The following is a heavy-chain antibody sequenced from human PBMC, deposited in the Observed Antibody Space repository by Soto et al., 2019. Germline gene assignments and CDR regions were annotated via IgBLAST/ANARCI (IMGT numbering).Heavy chain of an antibody. CDR2: IIIRGGNT. CDR1: GFTFSNYA. CDR3: AKDGSSGWCYFDY. Sequence: EVELLESGGGLVQPGGSLRLSCEASGFTFSNYAMSWVRQAPGKGLEWVSGIIIRGGNTYYADSVKGRFTISRDDSKNPLYLQMYSLRVEDTAAYVCAKDGSSGWCYFDYWGKGALVTVSS. D-gene: IGHD6-19*01. J-gene: IGHJ4*02. V-gene: IGHV3-23*01.